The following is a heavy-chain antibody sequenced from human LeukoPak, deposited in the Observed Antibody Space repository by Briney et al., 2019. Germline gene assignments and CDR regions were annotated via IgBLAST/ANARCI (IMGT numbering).Heavy chain of an antibody. CDR3: AKDGDGYHN. J-gene: IGHJ4*02. V-gene: IGHV3-7*01. D-gene: IGHD3-9*01. CDR1: GFTFSRDW. CDR2: IKGDGSAQ. Sequence: GGSLRLSCVASGFTFSRDWMSWVRQAPGKGLEWVANIKGDGSAQYYADSVKGRFTISRDNTKNSLYLQMNSLTAEDTAMYYCAKDGDGYHNWGQGALVTVSS.